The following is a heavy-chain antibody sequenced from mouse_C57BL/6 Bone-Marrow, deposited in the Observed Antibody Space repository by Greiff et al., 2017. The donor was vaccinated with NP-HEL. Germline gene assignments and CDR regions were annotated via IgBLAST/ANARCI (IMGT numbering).Heavy chain of an antibody. CDR3: ARVLYDYDGVLGF. V-gene: IGHV1-55*01. D-gene: IGHD2-4*01. CDR1: GYTFTSYW. Sequence: QVQLQQPGAELVKPGASVKMSCKASGYTFTSYWITWVKQRPGQGLEWIGDIYPGSGSTNYNEKFKSKATLTVDTSSSTAYMQLSSLTSEDSAVYYCARVLYDYDGVLGFGGQGTLVTVSA. J-gene: IGHJ3*01. CDR2: IYPGSGST.